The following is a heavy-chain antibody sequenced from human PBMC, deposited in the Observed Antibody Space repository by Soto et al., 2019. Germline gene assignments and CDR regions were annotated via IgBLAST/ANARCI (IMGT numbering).Heavy chain of an antibody. CDR2: ISGSGGNT. V-gene: IGHV3-23*01. D-gene: IGHD3-22*01. J-gene: IGHJ3*02. CDR3: VRRAQYFDGTGFHAFDI. Sequence: GGSLRLSCAASGFTFSSYAMSWVRQAPGKGLEWVSAISGSGGNTHYADSVKGRFTITRDNSKNMLYLEMNSLTVEDTAVYYCVRRAQYFDGTGFHAFDIWGQGTRVTVS. CDR1: GFTFSSYA.